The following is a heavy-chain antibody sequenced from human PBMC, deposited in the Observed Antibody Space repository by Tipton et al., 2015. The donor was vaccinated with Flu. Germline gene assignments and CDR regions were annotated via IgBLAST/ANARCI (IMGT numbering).Heavy chain of an antibody. D-gene: IGHD1-26*01. Sequence: SLRLSCAASGFTFHDYVMHWVRQVPGRGLEWVSAINWSGDNIAYADSVKGRFTISRDNAKNSLYLQMNSLTPEDTAFYYCAKARLGGSHWAEALDIWGQGTKVTVSS. CDR3: AKARLGGSHWAEALDI. CDR1: GFTFHDYV. CDR2: INWSGDNI. V-gene: IGHV3-9*01. J-gene: IGHJ3*02.